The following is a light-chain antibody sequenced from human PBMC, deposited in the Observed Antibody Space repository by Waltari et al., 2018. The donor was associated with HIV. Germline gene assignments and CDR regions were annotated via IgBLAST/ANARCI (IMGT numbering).Light chain of an antibody. J-gene: IGLJ3*02. Sequence: ELTQPPSVSVSPGQTARITCSGDALPKNYAYWYQQKSGQAPRTLIYITDTRSSGVPDRFAGSILGNKAALTITGAQADDESDYYCSLYMSGGIWVFGGGTKLTVL. V-gene: IGLV8-61*01. CDR3: SLYMSGGIWV. CDR1: SGDALPKNY. CDR2: ITD.